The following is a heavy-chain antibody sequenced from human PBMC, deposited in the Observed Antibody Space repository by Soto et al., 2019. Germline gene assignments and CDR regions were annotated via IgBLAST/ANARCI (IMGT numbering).Heavy chain of an antibody. V-gene: IGHV4-34*01. D-gene: IGHD1-1*01. J-gene: IGHJ5*02. CDR2: INHSGST. Sequence: TETMSLTCAVYGGSFSGYYCSWIRQPQGKGLEWIGEINHSGSTNYNPSLKSQVTISVNTSKNQFSLKVASVTAADTAVDDCARGQRDTINFFKYDRFDPWGQGTLVTVSS. CDR3: ARGQRDTINFFKYDRFDP. CDR1: GGSFSGYY.